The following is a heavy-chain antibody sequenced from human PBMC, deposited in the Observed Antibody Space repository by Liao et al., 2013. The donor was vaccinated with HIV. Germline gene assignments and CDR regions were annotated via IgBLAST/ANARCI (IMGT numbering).Heavy chain of an antibody. V-gene: IGHV4-39*07. CDR1: GGSISSNSYY. Sequence: QLQLQESGPGLVKPSETLSLTCTVSGGSISSNSYYWGWIRQPPGKGLEWIGIVYYSGNTYYNPSLKSRVTISVDTSKNQFSLKLSSVTAADTAVYYCARGLGYCSSTRCYYYYMDVWGKGTTVTVSS. CDR2: VYYSGNT. J-gene: IGHJ6*03. CDR3: ARGLGYCSSTRCYYYYMDV. D-gene: IGHD2-2*01.